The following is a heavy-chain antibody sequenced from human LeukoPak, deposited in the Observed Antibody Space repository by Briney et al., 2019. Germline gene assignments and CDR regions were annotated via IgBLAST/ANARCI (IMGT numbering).Heavy chain of an antibody. V-gene: IGHV4-59*12. J-gene: IGHJ5*02. D-gene: IGHD4-11*01. Sequence: PSETLSLTCTVSGGSISSYYWSWIRQPPGKGLEWIGYIYYSGSTYYNPSLKSRVTISVDTSKNQFSLKLSSVTAADTAVYYCARGLPKNWFDPWGQGTLVTVTS. CDR2: IYYSGST. CDR1: GGSISSYY. CDR3: ARGLPKNWFDP.